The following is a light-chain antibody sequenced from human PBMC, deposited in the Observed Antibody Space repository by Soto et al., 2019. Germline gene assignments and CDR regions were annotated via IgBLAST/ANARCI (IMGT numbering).Light chain of an antibody. CDR2: GAS. Sequence: EIVFTQSPGTLSLSPGERATLSCRASQSVSSSYLAWYQQKPGQAPRLLTYGASSRATGIPDRFSGSGSGTDFTLTISRLEPEDFGVYYCQQYGSSPGTFGQGTKVDIK. J-gene: IGKJ1*01. CDR1: QSVSSSY. CDR3: QQYGSSPGT. V-gene: IGKV3-20*01.